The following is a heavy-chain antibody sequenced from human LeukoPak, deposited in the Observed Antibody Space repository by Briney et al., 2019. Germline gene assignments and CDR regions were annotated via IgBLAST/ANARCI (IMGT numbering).Heavy chain of an antibody. Sequence: GGSLRLSCAASGFTFSSYAMHWVRQAPGKGLEYVSAISSNGGSTYYANSVKGRFTISRDNSKNTLYLQMGSLRAEDMAVYYCARSLLGYCTNGVCRSLGYWGQGTLVTVSS. CDR1: GFTFSSYA. CDR2: ISSNGGST. D-gene: IGHD2-8*01. J-gene: IGHJ4*02. CDR3: ARSLLGYCTNGVCRSLGY. V-gene: IGHV3-64*01.